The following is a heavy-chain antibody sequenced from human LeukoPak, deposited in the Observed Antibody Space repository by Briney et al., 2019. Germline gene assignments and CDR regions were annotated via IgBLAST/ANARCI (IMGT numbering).Heavy chain of an antibody. CDR3: AKDVRGYNRPFDY. CDR2: ISGAGINT. Sequence: SGGSLRLSCAASGFTFNTCAMNWVRQAPGKGLEWVSSISGAGINTDYADSVKGRFTISRDNCKNKLYLQMNSLRAEDTAMYYCAKDVRGYNRPFDYWGQGTLVTVSS. D-gene: IGHD3-10*02. J-gene: IGHJ4*02. CDR1: GFTFNTCA. V-gene: IGHV3-23*01.